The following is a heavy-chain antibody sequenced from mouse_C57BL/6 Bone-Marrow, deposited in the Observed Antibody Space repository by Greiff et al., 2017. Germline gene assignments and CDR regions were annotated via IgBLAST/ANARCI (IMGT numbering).Heavy chain of an antibody. J-gene: IGHJ1*03. Sequence: EVQLVESGPGLVKPSQSLSLTCSVTGYSITSGYYWNWIRQFPGNNLEWMGYISYDGSNNYNPSLKNRISITLDTSKNQVFLKWSSVTAEDTAEYYFARGVVEWYCDVWGTGTTVTVAS. CDR1: GYSITSGYY. V-gene: IGHV3-6*01. CDR2: ISYDGSN. D-gene: IGHD1-1*01. CDR3: ARGVVEWYCDV.